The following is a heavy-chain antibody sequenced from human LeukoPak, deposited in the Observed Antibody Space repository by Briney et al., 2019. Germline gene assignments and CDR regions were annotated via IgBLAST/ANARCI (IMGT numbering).Heavy chain of an antibody. V-gene: IGHV4-59*01. Sequence: SETLSLTCTVSGGSISSSYWSWIRQPPGKGLEWIGYIYYSGSTNYSPSLKSRVTISVDTSKNQFSLKLSSVTAADTAVYYCASMASYCSGGSCTDYWGQGTLVTFSS. CDR3: ASMASYCSGGSCTDY. D-gene: IGHD2-15*01. CDR2: IYYSGST. J-gene: IGHJ4*02. CDR1: GGSISSSY.